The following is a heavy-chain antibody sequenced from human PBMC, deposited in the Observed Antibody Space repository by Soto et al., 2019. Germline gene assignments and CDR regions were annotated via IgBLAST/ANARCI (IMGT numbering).Heavy chain of an antibody. CDR1: GYTFTSYD. D-gene: IGHD2-21*01. V-gene: IGHV1-8*01. Sequence: QVQLAQSGAEVKKPGASVKVSCKASGYTFTSYDINWVRQASGQGLEWMGWVNPNSGNTGYAQKFQGRVTSTRNTSTNTAYMELSSLTCDDTSVYYCAIEVAVDGYYYCGLDVWGQGTTVTVSS. CDR3: AIEVAVDGYYYCGLDV. J-gene: IGHJ6*02. CDR2: VNPNSGNT.